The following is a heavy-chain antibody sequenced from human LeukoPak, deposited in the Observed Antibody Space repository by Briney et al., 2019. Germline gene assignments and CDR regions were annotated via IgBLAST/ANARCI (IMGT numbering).Heavy chain of an antibody. CDR3: ARRVDIVATITGATNCYYMDV. V-gene: IGHV5-51*01. J-gene: IGHJ6*03. CDR1: GYSFTSYW. D-gene: IGHD5-12*01. CDR2: IYPGDSDT. Sequence: GQSLNISCNGSGYSFTSYWIGWVRQMRGKGMDWIGIIYPGDSDTTYTPSFQGQVSISADKSTSTAYLQWSSLKASDTAMYYCARRVDIVATITGATNCYYMDVWGKGTTVTVSS.